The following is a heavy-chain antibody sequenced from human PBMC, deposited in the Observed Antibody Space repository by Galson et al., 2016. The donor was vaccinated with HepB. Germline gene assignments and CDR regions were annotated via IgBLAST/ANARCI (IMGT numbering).Heavy chain of an antibody. V-gene: IGHV3-48*02. J-gene: IGHJ4*02. CDR2: IRQNSKRK. CDR3: AKAGGGYTYGTGGIDY. Sequence: SLRLSCAASGFTFSSYSMNWVRQAPGKGLEWVSYIRQNSKRKYYADSVKGRFSISGDNAKNSLYLQMNSLRDEDTAVYYCAKAGGGYTYGTGGIDYWGQGTLVTVSS. D-gene: IGHD5-18*01. CDR1: GFTFSSYS.